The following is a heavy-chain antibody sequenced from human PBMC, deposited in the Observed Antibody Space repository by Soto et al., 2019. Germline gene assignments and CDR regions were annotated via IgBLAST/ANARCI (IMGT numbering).Heavy chain of an antibody. Sequence: LRLSCAASGFTFSSYAMHWVRQAPGKGLEWVAVISYDGSNKYYADSVKGRFTISRDNSKNTLYLQMNSLRAEDTAVYYCARDGIDTAMAGNWFDPWGQGTLVTVSS. J-gene: IGHJ5*02. CDR3: ARDGIDTAMAGNWFDP. CDR1: GFTFSSYA. CDR2: ISYDGSNK. V-gene: IGHV3-30-3*01. D-gene: IGHD5-18*01.